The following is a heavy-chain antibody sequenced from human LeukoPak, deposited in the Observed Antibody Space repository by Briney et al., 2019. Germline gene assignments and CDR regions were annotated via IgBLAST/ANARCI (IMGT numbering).Heavy chain of an antibody. J-gene: IGHJ4*02. Sequence: ASVKVSCKASGYTFTGYYMHWVRQAPGQGLEWMGRTNPNSGGTNYAQKFQGRVTMTRDTSISTAYMELSRLRSDDTAVYYCARESRGYCTNGVCTNFDYWGQGTLVTVSS. CDR2: TNPNSGGT. CDR1: GYTFTGYY. D-gene: IGHD2-8*01. V-gene: IGHV1-2*06. CDR3: ARESRGYCTNGVCTNFDY.